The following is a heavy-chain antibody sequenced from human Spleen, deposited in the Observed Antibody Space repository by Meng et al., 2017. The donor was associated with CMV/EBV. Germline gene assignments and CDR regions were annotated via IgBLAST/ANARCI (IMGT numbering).Heavy chain of an antibody. Sequence: GESLKISCAASGFTFSSYWMSWVRQAPGKGLEWVANIKQDGSDKYYVYSVKGRFTISRDNAKNSLYLQMNSLRAEDTAVYYCARPSLYCRGGSCYSESAFDIWGQGTMVTVSS. CDR2: IKQDGSDK. D-gene: IGHD2-15*01. V-gene: IGHV3-7*01. CDR1: GFTFSSYW. CDR3: ARPSLYCRGGSCYSESAFDI. J-gene: IGHJ3*02.